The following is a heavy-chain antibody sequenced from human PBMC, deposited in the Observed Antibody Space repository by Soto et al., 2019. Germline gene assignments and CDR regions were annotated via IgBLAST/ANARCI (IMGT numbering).Heavy chain of an antibody. V-gene: IGHV3-30-3*02. J-gene: IGHJ6*02. CDR2: ISYDGSNK. CDR3: AKSTAGGYSSGWYENYYYYYGMDV. CDR1: GFTFSSYA. Sequence: GGSLRLSCAASGFTFSSYAMHWVRQAPGKGLEWVAVISYDGSNKYYADSVKGRFTISRDNSKNTLYLQMNSLRAEDTAVYYCAKSTAGGYSSGWYENYYYYYGMDVWGQGTTVTVSS. D-gene: IGHD6-19*01.